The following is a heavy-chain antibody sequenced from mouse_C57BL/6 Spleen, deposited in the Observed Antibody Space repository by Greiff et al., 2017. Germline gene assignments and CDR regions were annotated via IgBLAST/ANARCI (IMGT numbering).Heavy chain of an antibody. CDR3: AKGNYYGSSSYAMDY. D-gene: IGHD1-1*01. CDR1: GFTFSDYG. V-gene: IGHV5-17*01. CDR2: ISSGSSTI. Sequence: EVHLVESGGGLVKPGGSLKLSCAASGFTFSDYGMHWVRQAPEKGLEWVAYISSGSSTIYYADTVKGRFTISRDNAKNTLFLQMTSLRSEDTAMYYCAKGNYYGSSSYAMDYWGQGTSVTVSS. J-gene: IGHJ4*01.